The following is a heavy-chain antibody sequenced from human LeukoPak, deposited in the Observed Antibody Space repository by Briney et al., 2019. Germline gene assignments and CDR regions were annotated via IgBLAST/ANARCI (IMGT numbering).Heavy chain of an antibody. D-gene: IGHD6-19*01. CDR1: GGSISSSNW. CDR3: ARSLYSSGWTPYFDY. V-gene: IGHV4-4*02. Sequence: SETLSLTCAVPGGSISSSNWWSWVRQPPGKGLEWIGEIYHSGSTNYNPSLKSRVTISVDKSKNQFSLKLSSVTAADTAVYYCARSLYSSGWTPYFDYWGQGTLVTVSS. CDR2: IYHSGST. J-gene: IGHJ4*02.